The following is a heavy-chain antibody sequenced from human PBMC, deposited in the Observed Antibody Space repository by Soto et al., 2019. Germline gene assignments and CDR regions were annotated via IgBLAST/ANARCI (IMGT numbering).Heavy chain of an antibody. CDR2: IKSKTDGGTT. D-gene: IGHD2-2*01. Sequence: GGSLRLSCAASGFTFSTAWMSWVRQAPGKGLEWVGRIKSKTDGGTTDYAAPVKGRFTISRDDSKNTLYLQMNSLKTEDTAVYYCTTDNLIVVANSPNDYWGQGTLVTVSS. CDR3: TTDNLIVVANSPNDY. J-gene: IGHJ4*02. V-gene: IGHV3-15*01. CDR1: GFTFSTAW.